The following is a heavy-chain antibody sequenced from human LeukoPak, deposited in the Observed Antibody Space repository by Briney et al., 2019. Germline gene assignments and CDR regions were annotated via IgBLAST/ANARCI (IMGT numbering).Heavy chain of an antibody. V-gene: IGHV3-7*01. Sequence: PGGSLRLSCAASGFTFSTYWMSWVRQAPGKGLEWVAHIKEDGARENYVDSVKGRFTISRDNAKNALYLQMNNLRAEDTALYFCTRDGWGNVLDLWGQGTLVTVSS. CDR1: GFTFSTYW. CDR2: IKEDGARE. D-gene: IGHD2-8*02. J-gene: IGHJ5*02. CDR3: TRDGWGNVLDL.